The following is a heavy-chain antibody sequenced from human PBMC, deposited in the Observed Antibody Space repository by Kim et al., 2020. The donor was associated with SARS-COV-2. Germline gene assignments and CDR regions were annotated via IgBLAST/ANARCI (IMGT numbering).Heavy chain of an antibody. CDR1: GFTFSSYG. Sequence: GGSLRLSCAASGFTFSSYGMHWVRQAPGKGLEWVAVIWYDGSNKYYADSVKGLSTISRDNSKKTQNLQMNSSTAEATVVYYCAWDRVLLWFGELSDYDYGMDVWGQGTTVTVSS. CDR2: IWYDGSNK. CDR3: AWDRVLLWFGELSDYDYGMDV. J-gene: IGHJ6*02. V-gene: IGHV3-33*01. D-gene: IGHD3-10*01.